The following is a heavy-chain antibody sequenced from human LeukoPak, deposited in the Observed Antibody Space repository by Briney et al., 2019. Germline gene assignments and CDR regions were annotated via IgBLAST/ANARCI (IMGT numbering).Heavy chain of an antibody. V-gene: IGHV4-61*02. CDR1: GGSISSGSYY. CDR2: IYTSGST. J-gene: IGHJ5*02. CDR3: ARRGRGGIAVAGTRKYWFDP. D-gene: IGHD6-19*01. Sequence: SETLSLTCTVSGGSISSGSYYWSWIRQPAGKGLEWIGRIYTSGSTNYNPSLKSRVTISVDTSKNQFSLKLSSVTAADTAVYYCARRGRGGIAVAGTRKYWFDPWGQGTLVTVSS.